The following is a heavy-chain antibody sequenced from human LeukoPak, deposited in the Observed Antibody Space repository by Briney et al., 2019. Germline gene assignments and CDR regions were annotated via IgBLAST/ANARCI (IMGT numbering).Heavy chain of an antibody. J-gene: IGHJ6*02. D-gene: IGHD4-23*01. V-gene: IGHV3-9*01. CDR1: GFRFDDYG. CDR2: ISWNGAIM. CDR3: AKDISIGGFADGYFYGMDA. Sequence: GGSLRLSCATSGFRFDDYGMHWVRQAPRKGLEWVSGISWNGAIMVYADSVKGRFTISRDNAKNSLYLQMNSLRAEDTALYYCAKDISIGGFADGYFYGMDARGQGTTVTVSS.